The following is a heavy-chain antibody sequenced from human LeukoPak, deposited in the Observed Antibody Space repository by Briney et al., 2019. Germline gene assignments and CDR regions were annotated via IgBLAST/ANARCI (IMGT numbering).Heavy chain of an antibody. Sequence: SETLSLTCTVSGGSISGDYWSWIRQPPGKGLEWIGYIHYTGSTNYNPSLKSRVTMSVDTSKNQFSLKLSSVTAADTAVYYCARSPSSSGYYYFPYYFDYWGQGTLVTVSS. V-gene: IGHV4-59*12. CDR1: GGSISGDY. D-gene: IGHD3-22*01. CDR2: IHYTGST. J-gene: IGHJ4*02. CDR3: ARSPSSSGYYYFPYYFDY.